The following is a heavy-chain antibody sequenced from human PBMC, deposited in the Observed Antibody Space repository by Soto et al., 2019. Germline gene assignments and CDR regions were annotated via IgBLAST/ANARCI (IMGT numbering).Heavy chain of an antibody. CDR3: AYGTGTTGIYL. J-gene: IGHJ4*03. D-gene: IGHD2-8*02. CDR1: GASISSSRW. CDR2: SFHTGNT. Sequence: SETLSLTCVVSGASISSSRWWTWVRQPPGKGLEWIGDSFHTGNTNYNPSLKSRVTISVDKSKNQFSLKLTSVTAADTAVYYCAYGTGTTGIYLWGQGNLVTVSS. V-gene: IGHV4-4*02.